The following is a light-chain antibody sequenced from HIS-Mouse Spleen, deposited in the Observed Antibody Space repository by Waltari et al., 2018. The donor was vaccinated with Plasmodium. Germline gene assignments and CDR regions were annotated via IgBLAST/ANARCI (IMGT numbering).Light chain of an antibody. Sequence: SYELTQPPSVSVSPGQTARITCPGDALPKKYAYWYQQKSGQAPVLCIYEDSKRPSGIPERFSGSSSGTMATLTISGAQVDDEADYYCYSTDSSGNHRVFGGGTKLTVL. CDR2: EDS. CDR3: YSTDSSGNHRV. J-gene: IGLJ3*02. V-gene: IGLV3-10*01. CDR1: ALPKKY.